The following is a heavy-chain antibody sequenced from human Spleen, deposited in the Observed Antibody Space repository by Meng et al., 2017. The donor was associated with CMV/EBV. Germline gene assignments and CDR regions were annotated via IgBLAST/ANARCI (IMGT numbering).Heavy chain of an antibody. Sequence: GSLRLSCAVYGGSFSGYYWSWIRQPPGEGLEWIGEINHTGSVNYNPSVKSRVTMSVDSSKNQFSLKLTSVTAADTAVYYCARGPDHGTLFGFLIMPADYHGLDAWGRGTTVTVSS. V-gene: IGHV4-34*01. D-gene: IGHD3-3*01. CDR1: GGSFSGYY. J-gene: IGHJ6*02. CDR3: ARGPDHGTLFGFLIMPADYHGLDA. CDR2: INHTGSV.